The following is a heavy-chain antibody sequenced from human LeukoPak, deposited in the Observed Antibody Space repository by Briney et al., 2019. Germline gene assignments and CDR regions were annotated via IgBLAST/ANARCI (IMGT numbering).Heavy chain of an antibody. D-gene: IGHD2-15*01. V-gene: IGHV1-3*01. CDR2: INAGNGNT. CDR1: GYTFTSYA. CDR3: ARAGYCSGGSCYGRVWFDP. J-gene: IGHJ5*02. Sequence: ASVKVSCKASGYTFTSYAMHWVRQAPGQRLEWMGWINAGNGNTKYSQKFQGRVTITRDTSASTAYMELSSLRSEDTAVYYCARAGYCSGGSCYGRVWFDPWGQGTLVTVSS.